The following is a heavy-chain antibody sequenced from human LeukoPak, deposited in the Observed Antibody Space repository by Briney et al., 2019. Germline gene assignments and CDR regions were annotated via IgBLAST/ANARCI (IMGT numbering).Heavy chain of an antibody. CDR1: GYSFTTYW. CDR2: IYPGDSDT. Sequence: GESPKISCKGSGYSFTTYWFGWVRQMPGKGLEWMGLIYPGDSDTRYGPSFQGQVTISADRSISTAYLQWNSLKASDTAIYFCARQPHRAGGPLRSFDIWGQGTMVTVSS. J-gene: IGHJ3*02. D-gene: IGHD1-26*01. CDR3: ARQPHRAGGPLRSFDI. V-gene: IGHV5-51*01.